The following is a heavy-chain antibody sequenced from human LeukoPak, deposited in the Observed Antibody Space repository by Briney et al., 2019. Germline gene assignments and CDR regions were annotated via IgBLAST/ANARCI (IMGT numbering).Heavy chain of an antibody. D-gene: IGHD1-26*01. CDR1: GFSFSNYW. CDR3: ATGRSMPT. Sequence: GGSLRLSCSVSGFSFSNYWMSWVRQAPGKGLEWVASINEDGSQKQYVDSVKGRFTIFRDNAKNSLYLQVNSLRAEDTAVYYCATGRSMPTWGQGTLVTVSS. CDR2: INEDGSQK. V-gene: IGHV3-7*01. J-gene: IGHJ5*02.